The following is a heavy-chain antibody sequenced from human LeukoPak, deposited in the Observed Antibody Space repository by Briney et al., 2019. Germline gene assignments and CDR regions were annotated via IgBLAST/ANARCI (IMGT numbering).Heavy chain of an antibody. CDR1: GFTFSSYS. CDR3: ARADWDTAMIDY. D-gene: IGHD5-18*01. V-gene: IGHV3-21*01. CDR2: ISSSSSYI. J-gene: IGHJ4*02. Sequence: GGSLRLSCAASGFTFSSYSMNRVRQAPGKGLEWVSSISSSSSYIYYADSVKGRFTISRDNAKNSLYLQMNSLRAEDTAVYYCARADWDTAMIDYWGQGTLVTVSS.